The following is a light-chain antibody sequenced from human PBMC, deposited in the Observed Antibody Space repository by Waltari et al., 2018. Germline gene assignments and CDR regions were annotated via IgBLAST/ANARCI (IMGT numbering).Light chain of an antibody. CDR2: NDQ. CDR1: KLGDKF. V-gene: IGLV3-1*01. J-gene: IGLJ1*01. Sequence: SYELTQPPSVSVSPGQTASITCSGDKLGDKFVSWYQQKPGQSPVLRMENDQRRTAGIPERFSGSSAGNTATLTISGTQTVDEADYHCQAWDSTTGVFGSGTKVTVL. CDR3: QAWDSTTGV.